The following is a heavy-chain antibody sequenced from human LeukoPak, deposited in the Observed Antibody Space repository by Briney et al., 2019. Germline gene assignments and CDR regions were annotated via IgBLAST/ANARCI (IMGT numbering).Heavy chain of an antibody. CDR2: IKSDGSVL. J-gene: IGHJ4*02. D-gene: IGHD3-3*02. Sequence: PGGSLRLSCAASGFTFNNYGVHGVRQVPGPRLVLCSRIKSDGSVLINGDSVKGRVTVSRDNAKSTLYLQMNSLRVDDTAVYYCASGPSIFEIDYWGQGALVTVSS. CDR1: GFTFNNYG. CDR3: ASGPSIFEIDY. V-gene: IGHV3-74*01.